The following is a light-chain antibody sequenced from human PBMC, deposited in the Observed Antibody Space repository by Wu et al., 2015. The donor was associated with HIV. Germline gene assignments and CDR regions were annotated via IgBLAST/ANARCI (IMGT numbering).Light chain of an antibody. CDR2: DAS. J-gene: IGKJ2*03. CDR3: QRYNSYPHS. V-gene: IGKV3D-15*01. Sequence: EIVMTQFPATLSVSPGERATLSCRASQTVYNYFAWYQQRPGQAPRLLIKDASNRASGIPDRFSGGGSGTDFTLTISSLEPEDFAVYYCQRYNSYPHSFGQGTKLEIK. CDR1: QTVYNY.